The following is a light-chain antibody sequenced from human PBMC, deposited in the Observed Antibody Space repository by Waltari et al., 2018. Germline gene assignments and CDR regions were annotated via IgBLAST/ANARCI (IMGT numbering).Light chain of an antibody. CDR3: QHYNIYPYT. CDR2: DAS. CDR1: QSTSTW. V-gene: IGKV1-5*01. Sequence: DIQMTQSPSTLSASVGDRVTIPCRPSQSTSTWFAWYQQTPGKAPKLLIYDASTLQGGVPSTFSGSGSGTEFTLTISSLQPDDFATYYCQHYNIYPYTFGQGTKVEIK. J-gene: IGKJ2*01.